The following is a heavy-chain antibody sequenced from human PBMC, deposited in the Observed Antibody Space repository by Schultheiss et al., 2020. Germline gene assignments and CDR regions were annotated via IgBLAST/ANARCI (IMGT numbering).Heavy chain of an antibody. CDR3: ARGRSGWYFDY. J-gene: IGHJ4*02. CDR1: GDSLSDTIAA. D-gene: IGHD6-19*01. CDR2: TYYRSRWYN. V-gene: IGHV6-1*01. Sequence: SETLSLTCVISGDSLSDTIAAWSWIRQSPSRGLEWLGRTYYRSRWYNDYAISVKSRITINPDTSKNQFSLQLKSLTPEDTAVYYCARGRSGWYFDYWGQGTLVTVSS.